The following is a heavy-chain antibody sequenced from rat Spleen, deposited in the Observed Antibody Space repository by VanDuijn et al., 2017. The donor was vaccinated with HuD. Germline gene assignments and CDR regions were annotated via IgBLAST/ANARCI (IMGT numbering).Heavy chain of an antibody. CDR1: GFTFSDYY. Sequence: EVQLVESGGGLVQPGRSLKLSCAASGFTFSDYYMAWVRQAPTKGLEWVATLSYDGRTTYYRDSVKGRFTVSRENAKSTLYFLMDSLRSEDTATYYCVRQDTSGYSNWFAYWGQGALVTVSS. D-gene: IGHD4-3*01. CDR3: VRQDTSGYSNWFAY. V-gene: IGHV5-7*01. J-gene: IGHJ3*01. CDR2: LSYDGRTT.